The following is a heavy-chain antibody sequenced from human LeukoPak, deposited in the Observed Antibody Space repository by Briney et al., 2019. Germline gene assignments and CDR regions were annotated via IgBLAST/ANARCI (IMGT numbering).Heavy chain of an antibody. D-gene: IGHD4-11*01. CDR3: AKSQDSNFDY. Sequence: GGSLRLSCAASGFTFSSYAMHWVRQAPGKGLEWVAVISYDGSNKYYADSVKGRFTISRDNSKNTLYLQMNSLRAEDTAVYYCAKSQDSNFDYWGQGTLVTVSS. CDR1: GFTFSSYA. V-gene: IGHV3-30-3*01. J-gene: IGHJ4*02. CDR2: ISYDGSNK.